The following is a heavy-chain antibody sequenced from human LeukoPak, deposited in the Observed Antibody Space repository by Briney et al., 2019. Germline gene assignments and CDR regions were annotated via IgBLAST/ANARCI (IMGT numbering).Heavy chain of an antibody. CDR3: ARDHRLGGS. CDR1: GFTVSSNY. J-gene: IGHJ4*02. D-gene: IGHD3-16*01. CDR2: IYSDGST. Sequence: GGSLRLSCAVSGFTVSSNYMNWVRHAPGKGLEWVSVIYSDGSTYYADSVKGRFTISRDNSKNTVYLQMNSLRAEDTAVYYCARDHRLGGSWGQGTLVTVSS. V-gene: IGHV3-53*01.